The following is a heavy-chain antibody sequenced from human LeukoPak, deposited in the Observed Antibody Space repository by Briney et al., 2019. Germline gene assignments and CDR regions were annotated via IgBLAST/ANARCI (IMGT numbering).Heavy chain of an antibody. V-gene: IGHV3-53*01. CDR1: GFTVSNNY. J-gene: IGHJ6*02. CDR2: IYSGGST. Sequence: GGSLRLSCAASGFTVSNNYMSWVRQAPGKGLEWASVIYSGGSTYYADSVKGRFTISRDNSKNTLYLQMNSLRAEDTAVYYCARDTRYFDWLLTSYGMDVWDQGTTVTVSS. D-gene: IGHD3-9*01. CDR3: ARDTRYFDWLLTSYGMDV.